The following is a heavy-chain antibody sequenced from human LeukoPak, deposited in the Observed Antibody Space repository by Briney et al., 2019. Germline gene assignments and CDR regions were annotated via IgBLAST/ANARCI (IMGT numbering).Heavy chain of an antibody. CDR1: GFSLSTIY. CDR3: AKGIEGLLS. CDR2: INVDGTAE. D-gene: IGHD5/OR15-5a*01. J-gene: IGHJ4*02. Sequence: GGSLRLSSAASGFSLSTIYMSWVRQTPGQGLEWVANINVDGTAEYYVDSVKGRFTISRDNAKNSLYLRMNSLRAEDTAVYYCAKGIEGLLSWGQGTLVTVSS. V-gene: IGHV3-7*01.